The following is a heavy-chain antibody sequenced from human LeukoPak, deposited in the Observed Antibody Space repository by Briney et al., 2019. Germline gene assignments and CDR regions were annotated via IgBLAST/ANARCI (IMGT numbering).Heavy chain of an antibody. J-gene: IGHJ6*03. CDR3: AKEYGVGATGYMDV. CDR1: GFTFSSFD. Sequence: TGGSLRLSCAASGFTFSSFDMHWVPQAPGKGLEWVAVTRYDGSNTYYTDSVKGRFTISRDNSKNTLYLQMNSLRAEDTAVYYCAKEYGVGATGYMDVWGKGTTVTVSS. CDR2: TRYDGSNT. V-gene: IGHV3-33*06. D-gene: IGHD1-26*01.